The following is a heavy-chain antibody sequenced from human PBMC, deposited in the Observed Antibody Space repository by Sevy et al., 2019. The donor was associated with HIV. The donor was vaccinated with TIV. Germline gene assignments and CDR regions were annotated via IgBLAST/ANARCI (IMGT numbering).Heavy chain of an antibody. CDR1: GFTFSNYY. CDR2: ISSSGSTI. J-gene: IGHJ4*02. CDR3: ARESRGSGSYYRTRGGNYFDY. V-gene: IGHV3-11*01. D-gene: IGHD3-10*01. Sequence: GGSLRLSCAASGFTFSNYYMSWIRQAPGKGLEWLSYISSSGSTIYQADSVKGRFTISRDNAKNSQYLQMNSLRADDTAVYYCARESRGSGSYYRTRGGNYFDYWGQGTLVTVSS.